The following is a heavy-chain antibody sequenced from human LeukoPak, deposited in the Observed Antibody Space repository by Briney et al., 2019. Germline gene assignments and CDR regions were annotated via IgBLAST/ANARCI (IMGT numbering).Heavy chain of an antibody. CDR3: ARLGAPGGTRSGDYYYGMDV. J-gene: IGHJ6*02. CDR2: IYYSGST. Sequence: SETLSLTCTVSGGSISSSSYYWGWIRQPPGKGLEWIGSIYYSGSTYYNPSLKSRVTISVDTSKNQFSLKLSSVTAADTAVYYCARLGAPGGTRSGDYYYGMDVWGQGTTVTVSS. D-gene: IGHD6-13*01. CDR1: GGSISSSSYY. V-gene: IGHV4-39*01.